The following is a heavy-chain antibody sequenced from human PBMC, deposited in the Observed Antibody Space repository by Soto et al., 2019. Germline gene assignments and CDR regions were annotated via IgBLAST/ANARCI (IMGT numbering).Heavy chain of an antibody. CDR3: ARGGGATFTHYYYYMDV. CDR1: GYTFSTYE. J-gene: IGHJ6*03. CDR2: INGGNGKS. V-gene: IGHV1-3*01. Sequence: QAQLVQSGAEVKKPGASVKVSCEASGYTFSTYEMHWVRQAPGQRPEWMGWINGGNGKSKYSETLQGRVTFTRDTSASTAYMELTSLRSEDTAVYYCARGGGATFTHYYYYMDVWGTGTTVTVSS. D-gene: IGHD1-26*01.